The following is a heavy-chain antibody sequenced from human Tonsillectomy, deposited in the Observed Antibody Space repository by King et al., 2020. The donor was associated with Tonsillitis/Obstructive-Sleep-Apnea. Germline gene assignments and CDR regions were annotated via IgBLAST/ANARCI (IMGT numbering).Heavy chain of an antibody. CDR3: ASTDSTWRGWIQLGLGRYYFDY. Sequence: QLQESGPGLVKPSETLSLTCTVSGGSISSSSYYWGWIRQPPGKGLEWIVSIYYSGSTYYNPSLKSRVTISVDTSKNQFSLKLSSVTAADTAVYYCASTDSTWRGWIQLGLGRYYFDYWGQGTLVTVSS. CDR2: IYYSGST. V-gene: IGHV4-39*01. CDR1: GGSISSSSYY. J-gene: IGHJ4*02. D-gene: IGHD5-18*01.